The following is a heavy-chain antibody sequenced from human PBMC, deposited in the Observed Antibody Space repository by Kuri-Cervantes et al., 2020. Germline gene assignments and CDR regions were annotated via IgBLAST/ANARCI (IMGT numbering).Heavy chain of an antibody. D-gene: IGHD6-13*01. CDR1: GFTFSSYG. CDR2: ISYDGSNK. V-gene: IGHV3-30*03. J-gene: IGHJ3*02. CDR3: ARVRGSSWYQDDAFDI. Sequence: GESLKISCAAPGFTFSSYGMHWVRQAPGKGLEWVAVISYDGSNKYYADSVKGRFTISRDNSKNTLYLQMNSLRAEDTAVYYCARVRGSSWYQDDAFDIWGQGTMVTVSS.